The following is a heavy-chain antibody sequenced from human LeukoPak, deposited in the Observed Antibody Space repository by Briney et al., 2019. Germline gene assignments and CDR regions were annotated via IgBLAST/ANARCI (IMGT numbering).Heavy chain of an antibody. D-gene: IGHD3-10*01. CDR2: IDWDDDK. CDR1: GFSRNNRGMC. J-gene: IGHJ4*02. CDR3: ARIVDGSVPFYFDY. V-gene: IGHV2-70*11. Sequence: PGPTLAKPTQTLTLTCTFSGFSRNNRGMCVNWIRQPPSKALEWLARIDWDDDKYYSTSLKTRLTISKDTSKNQVVLTMTNMDPVDTATYYCARIVDGSVPFYFDYWGQGTLVTVSS.